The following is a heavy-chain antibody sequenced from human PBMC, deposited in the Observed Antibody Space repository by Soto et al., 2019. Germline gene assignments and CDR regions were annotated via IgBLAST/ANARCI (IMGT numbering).Heavy chain of an antibody. CDR2: VYPGDSDT. J-gene: IGHJ4*02. V-gene: IGHV5-51*01. CDR1: GYSFTSYW. Sequence: GESLKISCKGSGYSFTSYWIGWVRQMPGKGLEWMGIVYPGDSDTRDSPSFQGQVTISSDKSISTAYLQWSSLMASDTAMYYCESSGRAAIDWGQGTLVTVSS. CDR3: ESSGRAAID. D-gene: IGHD2-15*01.